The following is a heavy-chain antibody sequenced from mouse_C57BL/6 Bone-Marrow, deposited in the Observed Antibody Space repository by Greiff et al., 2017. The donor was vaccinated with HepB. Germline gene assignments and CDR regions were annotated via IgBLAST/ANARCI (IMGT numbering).Heavy chain of an antibody. J-gene: IGHJ1*03. V-gene: IGHV5-4*01. CDR2: ISDGGSYT. CDR1: GFTFSSYA. CDR3: AREGLYWYFDV. Sequence: EVQVVESGGGLVKPGGSLKLSCAASGFTFSSYAMSWVRQTPEKRLEWVATISDGGSYTYYPDNVKGRFTISRDNAKNNLYLQMSHLKSEDTAMYYCAREGLYWYFDVWGTGTTVTVSS.